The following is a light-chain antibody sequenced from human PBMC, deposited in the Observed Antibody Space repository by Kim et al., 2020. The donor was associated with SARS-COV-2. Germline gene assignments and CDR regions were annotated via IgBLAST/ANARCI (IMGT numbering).Light chain of an antibody. CDR1: QSVSSY. CDR2: DAS. Sequence: FSPGERATLSCRASQSVSSYLAWYQQKPGQAPRLLIYDASNRATGIPARFSGSGSGTDFTLTISSLEPEDFAVYYCQQRSNWPITFGQGTRLEIK. CDR3: QQRSNWPIT. V-gene: IGKV3-11*01. J-gene: IGKJ5*01.